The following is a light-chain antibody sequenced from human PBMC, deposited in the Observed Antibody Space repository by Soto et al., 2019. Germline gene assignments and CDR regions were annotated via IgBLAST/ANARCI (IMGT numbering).Light chain of an antibody. V-gene: IGLV2-18*02. J-gene: IGLJ3*02. CDR1: SSDIGYHNR. Sequence: QSALTQPPSMSGSPGQSVTISCTGTSSDIGYHNRVSWYQQPPGTAPKLMIYEVSTRYSGVPDRFSGSKSGNTASLTISGLQAEDEADYYCSSFASSATVVFGGGTKLTVL. CDR3: SSFASSATVV. CDR2: EVS.